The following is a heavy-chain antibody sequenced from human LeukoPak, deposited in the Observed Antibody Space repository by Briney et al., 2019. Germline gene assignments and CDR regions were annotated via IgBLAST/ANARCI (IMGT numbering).Heavy chain of an antibody. CDR3: ARDYDTNPYYTDY. Sequence: GGSLRLSCAASGFSFSHHAMHWVRQSPGKGLEWVALVWYDGSNKYYADSVKGRFTISRDNSKNSLYLQMDSLRAEDTAVYYCARDYDTNPYYTDYWGQGTLVTVSS. J-gene: IGHJ4*02. CDR1: GFSFSHHA. CDR2: VWYDGSNK. D-gene: IGHD1-26*01. V-gene: IGHV3-33*01.